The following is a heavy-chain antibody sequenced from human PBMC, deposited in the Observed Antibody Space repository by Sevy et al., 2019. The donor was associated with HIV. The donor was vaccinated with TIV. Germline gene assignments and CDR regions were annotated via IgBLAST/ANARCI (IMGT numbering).Heavy chain of an antibody. CDR2: ISPHNGDT. CDR1: GYTFTSYR. V-gene: IGHV1-18*01. CDR3: ARAYCRDGGCYSLAF. D-gene: IGHD2-15*01. J-gene: IGHJ4*02. Sequence: ASVKVSCKVSGYTFTSYRITWVRQAPGQGLEWMGWISPHNGDTDYAQKFRGRVTMITDTSTTTAYMERRSLRSYDTAVYYCARAYCRDGGCYSLAFWGQGTLVTVSS.